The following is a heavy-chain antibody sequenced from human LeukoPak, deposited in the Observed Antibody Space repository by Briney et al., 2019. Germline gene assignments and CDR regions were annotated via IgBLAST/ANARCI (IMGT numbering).Heavy chain of an antibody. V-gene: IGHV3-9*01. CDR3: AKDIGAAVADTFDY. CDR1: GFTFDDYA. D-gene: IGHD6-19*01. J-gene: IGHJ4*02. CDR2: ISWNSGSI. Sequence: PGGSLRLSCAASGFTFDDYAMHWVRQAPGKGLEWVSGISWNSGSIGYADSVKGRFTISRDNAKNSLYLQMNSLRAEDTALYYCAKDIGAAVADTFDYWGQGTLVTVSS.